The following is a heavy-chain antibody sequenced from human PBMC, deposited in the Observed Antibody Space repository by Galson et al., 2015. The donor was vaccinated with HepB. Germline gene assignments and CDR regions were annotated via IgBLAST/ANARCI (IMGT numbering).Heavy chain of an antibody. V-gene: IGHV3-23*01. D-gene: IGHD5-12*01. J-gene: IGHJ4*02. CDR3: AKESGYSGYDFSFGY. Sequence: SLRLSCAASGFTFSSYAMSWVRQAPGKGLEWVSAISGSGDITYYADSVKGRFTISRDNSKNTLYLQMNSLRAEDTAIYYCAKESGYSGYDFSFGYWGQGTLVTVSS. CDR2: ISGSGDIT. CDR1: GFTFSSYA.